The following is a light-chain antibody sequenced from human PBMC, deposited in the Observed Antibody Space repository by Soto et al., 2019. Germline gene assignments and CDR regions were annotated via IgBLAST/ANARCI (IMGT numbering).Light chain of an antibody. J-gene: IGKJ2*01. CDR3: QQSYRTPHT. CDR1: QGVSAY. CDR2: SAS. Sequence: DIQMTQSPSSLSASVGDRVTITCRASQGVSAYLLWYQQRQGRAPRLLIYSASSLLSGVPSRFSGCGSGTNFTLTISRLQPEDFATYYCQQSYRTPHTFGQGTKLETK. V-gene: IGKV1-39*01.